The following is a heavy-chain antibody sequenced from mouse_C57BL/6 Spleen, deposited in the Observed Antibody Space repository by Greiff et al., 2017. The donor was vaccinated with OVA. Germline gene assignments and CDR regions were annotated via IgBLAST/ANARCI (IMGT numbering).Heavy chain of an antibody. D-gene: IGHD1-2*01. Sequence: EVQFQQHGGGLLQPGGSMKLSCVAFGFTFSNYWLNWVRQPPEKGFEWVAQIRLKSDNYATHYAESVKRRFTISRNYSNNSVYIQMNNLRAEDTRIYYCTGGYYFDYWGQGTTLTVSS. V-gene: IGHV6-3*01. CDR1: GFTFSNYW. J-gene: IGHJ2*01. CDR3: TGGYYFDY. CDR2: IRLKSDNYAT.